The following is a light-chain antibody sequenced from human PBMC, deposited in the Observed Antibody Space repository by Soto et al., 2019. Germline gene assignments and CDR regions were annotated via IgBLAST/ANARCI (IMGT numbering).Light chain of an antibody. CDR2: GAS. Sequence: EIVLTQSPTTLSLSPGPRPTLSCRASQSISRYLALYQQKHGQGPRVLIYGASSRATGTPDRFSGSGSGTDFTLTINRLETEDFALYYCQQYGSSTPTFGQGTKVDIK. J-gene: IGKJ1*01. CDR1: QSISRY. V-gene: IGKV3-20*01. CDR3: QQYGSSTPT.